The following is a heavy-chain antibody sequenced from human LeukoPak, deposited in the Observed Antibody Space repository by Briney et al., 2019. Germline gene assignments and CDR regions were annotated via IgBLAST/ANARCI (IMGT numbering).Heavy chain of an antibody. CDR1: GFTFDDYA. V-gene: IGHV3-9*01. Sequence: PGRSLRLFCAASGFTFDDYAMHWVRQAPGKGLEWVSGISWNSGSIGYADSVKGRFTISRDNAKNSLYLQMNSLRAEDTALYYCAKDTSSGSVIDAFDIWGQGTLVTVSS. J-gene: IGHJ4*02. CDR3: AKDTSSGSVIDAFDI. D-gene: IGHD3-10*01. CDR2: ISWNSGSI.